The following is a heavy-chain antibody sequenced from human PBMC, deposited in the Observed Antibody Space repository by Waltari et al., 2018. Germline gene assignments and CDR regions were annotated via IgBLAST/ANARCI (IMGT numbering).Heavy chain of an antibody. D-gene: IGHD4-4*01. J-gene: IGHJ3*02. Sequence: ELHLVESGGGLIQPGGSLRLSCAASGFTLNDYGIHWVRQDCGKGLEWVLGVGSAGDTGYADSVRGRFTISRDNAKNSLNLQLNNLRVGDTGIYYCARVHYKNSFDMWGQGTRVTVSS. CDR2: VGSAGDT. V-gene: IGHV3-13*01. CDR1: GFTLNDYG. CDR3: ARVHYKNSFDM.